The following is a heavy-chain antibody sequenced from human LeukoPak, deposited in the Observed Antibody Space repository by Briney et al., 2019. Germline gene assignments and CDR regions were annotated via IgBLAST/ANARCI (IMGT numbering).Heavy chain of an antibody. CDR1: DGSISSYY. CDR2: IYTSGST. J-gene: IGHJ5*02. Sequence: SETLSLTCTVSDGSISSYYWSWIRQPAGKGLEWIGRIYTSGSTNYNPSLKSRVTMSVDTSKNQFSLKLSSVTAADTAVYYCARVITGTTLFSWFDPWGQGTLVTVSS. V-gene: IGHV4-4*07. CDR3: ARVITGTTLFSWFDP. D-gene: IGHD1-7*01.